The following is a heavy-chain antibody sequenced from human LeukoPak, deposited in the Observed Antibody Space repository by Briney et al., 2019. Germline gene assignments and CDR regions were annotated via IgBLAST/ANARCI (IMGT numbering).Heavy chain of an antibody. CDR2: IYTSGGT. CDR1: GGSISSGSYY. Sequence: SETLSLTCTVSGGSISSGSYYWSWIRQPAGKGLEWIGRIYTSGGTNYNPSLKSRVTISVDTSKNQFSLKLSSVTAADTAVYYCARHEANEEWLRFSWFDPWGQGTLVTVSS. D-gene: IGHD5-12*01. V-gene: IGHV4-61*02. CDR3: ARHEANEEWLRFSWFDP. J-gene: IGHJ5*02.